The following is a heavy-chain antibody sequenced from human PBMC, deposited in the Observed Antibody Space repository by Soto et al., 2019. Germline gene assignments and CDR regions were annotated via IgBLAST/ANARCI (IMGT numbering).Heavy chain of an antibody. CDR2: IYYSGST. V-gene: IGHV4-61*01. CDR1: GGSVSSGSYD. J-gene: IGHJ3*02. Sequence: SETLSLTCTVSGGSVSSGSYDWSWIRQPPXKGLEWIGYIYYSGSTNYNPSLKSRVTISVDTSKNQFSLKLSSVTAADTAVYYCARDGDYYDSSGYHDAFDIWGQGTMVTVSS. D-gene: IGHD3-22*01. CDR3: ARDGDYYDSSGYHDAFDI.